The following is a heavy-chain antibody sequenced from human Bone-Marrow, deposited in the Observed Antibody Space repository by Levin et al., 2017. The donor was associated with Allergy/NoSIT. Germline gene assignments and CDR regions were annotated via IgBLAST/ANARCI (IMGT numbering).Heavy chain of an antibody. V-gene: IGHV1-2*02. D-gene: IGHD6-6*01. Sequence: GESLKISCKASGYTFTGYYMHWVRQAPGQGLEWMGWINPNSGGTNYAQKFQGRVTMTRDTSISTAYMELSRLRSDDTAVYYCARGPIAARRPLYYYYGMDVWGQGTTVTVSS. CDR3: ARGPIAARRPLYYYYGMDV. J-gene: IGHJ6*02. CDR2: INPNSGGT. CDR1: GYTFTGYY.